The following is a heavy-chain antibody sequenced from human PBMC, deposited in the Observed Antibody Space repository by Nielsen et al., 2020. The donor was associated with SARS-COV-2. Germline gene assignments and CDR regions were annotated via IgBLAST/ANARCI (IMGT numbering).Heavy chain of an antibody. CDR2: IDWDDET. V-gene: IGHV2-70*18. Sequence: TLSLTCSVFGDSINNDDNYWSWIRQFPGKGLEWLALIDWDDETLYSTSLKTRLTISKDTSKSQVVLTMTNMDPVDTATYYCARTSATGYSDFWGQGALVTVS. CDR3: ARTSATGYSDF. CDR1: GDSINNDDNY. J-gene: IGHJ4*02. D-gene: IGHD5-12*01.